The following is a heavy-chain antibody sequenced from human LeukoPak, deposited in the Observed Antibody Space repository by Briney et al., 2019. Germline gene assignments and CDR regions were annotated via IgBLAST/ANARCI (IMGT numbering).Heavy chain of an antibody. J-gene: IGHJ4*02. CDR1: GGSFSGYY. Sequence: SETLSLTCAVYGGSFSGYYWSWIRQPPGKGLEWIGEINHSGSTNYNPSLKSRVTISVDTSKNQFSLKLSSVTAADTAVYYCARGPRYYYGSGSYYKNFDYWGQGTLVTVSS. D-gene: IGHD3-10*01. CDR2: INHSGST. CDR3: ARGPRYYYGSGSYYKNFDY. V-gene: IGHV4-34*01.